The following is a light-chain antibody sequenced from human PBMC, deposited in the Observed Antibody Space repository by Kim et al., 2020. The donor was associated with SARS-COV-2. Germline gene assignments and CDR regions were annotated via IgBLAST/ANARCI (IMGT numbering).Light chain of an antibody. CDR3: QQSFSTLIT. CDR2: AAS. J-gene: IGKJ5*01. CDR1: QNIRGY. Sequence: DIQLTQSPSSLSAFVGDRVTISCRASQNIRGYLNWYQQRPGKAPKLLISAASSLRSGVPSRFSGSGFGTDFTLTISSLQPEDFATYYCQQSFSTLITFGQGTQLEIK. V-gene: IGKV1-39*01.